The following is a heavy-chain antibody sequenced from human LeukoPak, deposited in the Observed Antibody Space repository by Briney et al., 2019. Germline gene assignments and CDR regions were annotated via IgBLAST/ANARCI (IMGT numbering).Heavy chain of an antibody. V-gene: IGHV4-39*01. CDR3: ARPRSSSGYYVDWFDP. Sequence: PETLSLTCIVSGGSISTRSYYWGWIRQPPGQGPEWIGSMFYSGNTYYNPSLKSRVTISVDKSKHQFSLKLSSVTAADTAVYYCARPRSSSGYYVDWFDPWGQGALVTVSS. D-gene: IGHD3-22*01. CDR2: MFYSGNT. J-gene: IGHJ5*02. CDR1: GGSISTRSYY.